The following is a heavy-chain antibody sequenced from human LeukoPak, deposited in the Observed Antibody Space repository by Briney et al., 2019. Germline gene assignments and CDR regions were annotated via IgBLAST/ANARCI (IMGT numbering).Heavy chain of an antibody. CDR1: GFPFSSYA. J-gene: IGHJ6*02. CDR3: VRGYSLGPYGMDV. CDR2: ISDSGGST. Sequence: GGSLRLSCSASGFPFSSYAMHWVRQAPGKGPEYVSAISDSGGSTYYADSVKGRFTISRDNSKNTLYLQMSSLRAEDTAVYFCVRGYSLGPYGMDVWGQGTTVTVSS. D-gene: IGHD2-15*01. V-gene: IGHV3-64D*09.